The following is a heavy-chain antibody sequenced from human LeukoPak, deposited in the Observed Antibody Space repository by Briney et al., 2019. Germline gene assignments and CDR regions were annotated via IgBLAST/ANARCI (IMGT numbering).Heavy chain of an antibody. D-gene: IGHD4-11*01. CDR1: GGSFSGYY. J-gene: IGHJ4*02. CDR2: INHSGST. V-gene: IGHV4-34*01. CDR3: AMIPLGTTVTLDY. Sequence: PSETLSLTCAVYGGSFSGYYWSWIRQPPGKGLEWIGEINHSGSTNYNPSLKSRVTISEDTSKNQFSLKLSSVTAADTAVYYCAMIPLGTTVTLDYWGQGTLVTVSS.